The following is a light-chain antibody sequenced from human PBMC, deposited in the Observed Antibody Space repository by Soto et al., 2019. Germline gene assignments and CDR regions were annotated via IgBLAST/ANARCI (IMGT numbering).Light chain of an antibody. CDR2: DAS. CDR1: QSVSSN. J-gene: IGKJ4*01. V-gene: IGKV3-15*01. Sequence: EIVMTQSPATLSVSPGERATLSCRASQSVSSNLAWYQQKPGQAPRLVIYDASTRATGIPARFSGSVSGTEFTLTISSLQSEDFALYYCQQYNNWPLFGGGTKVEIK. CDR3: QQYNNWPL.